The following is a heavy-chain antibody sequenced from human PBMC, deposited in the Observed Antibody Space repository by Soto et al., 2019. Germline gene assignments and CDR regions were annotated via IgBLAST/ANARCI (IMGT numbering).Heavy chain of an antibody. Sequence: ETLSLTCAVYGGSFSGYYWSWIRQPPGKGLEWIGEINHSGSTNYNPSLKSRVTISVDTSKNQFSLKLSSVTAADTAVYYCALTWIQLSYFDYWGQGTLVTVSS. J-gene: IGHJ4*02. D-gene: IGHD5-18*01. CDR1: GGSFSGYY. V-gene: IGHV4-34*01. CDR3: ALTWIQLSYFDY. CDR2: INHSGST.